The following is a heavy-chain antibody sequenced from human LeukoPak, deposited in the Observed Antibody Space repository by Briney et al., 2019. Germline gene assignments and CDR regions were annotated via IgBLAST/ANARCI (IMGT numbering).Heavy chain of an antibody. CDR1: GYTFTSYG. CDR3: ARQSGDSSGPQRTYYYYGMDV. CDR2: ISAYNGNT. J-gene: IGHJ6*02. D-gene: IGHD3-22*01. Sequence: VASVKVSCKASGYTFTSYGISWVRQAPGQGLEWMGWISAYNGNTNYAQKLQGRVTMTTDTSTSTAYMELRSLRSDDMAVYYCARQSGDSSGPQRTYYYYGMDVWGQGTTVTVSS. V-gene: IGHV1-18*03.